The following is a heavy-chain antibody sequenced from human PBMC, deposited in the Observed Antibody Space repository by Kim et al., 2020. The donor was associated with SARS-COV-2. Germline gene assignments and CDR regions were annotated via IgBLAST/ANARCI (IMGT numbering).Heavy chain of an antibody. J-gene: IGHJ4*02. CDR3: ARLGFGRSGGSCYGY. Sequence: ASVKVSCKASGYTFTSYAMHWVRQAPGQRLEWMGWINAGNGNTKYSQKFQGRVTITRDTSASTAYMELSSLRSEDTAVYYCARLGFGRSGGSCYGYWGQGTLVTVSS. CDR2: INAGNGNT. V-gene: IGHV1-3*01. D-gene: IGHD2-15*01. CDR1: GYTFTSYA.